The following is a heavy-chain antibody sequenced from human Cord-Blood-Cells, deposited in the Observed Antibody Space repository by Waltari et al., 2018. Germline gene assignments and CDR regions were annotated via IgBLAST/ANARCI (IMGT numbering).Heavy chain of an antibody. CDR2: IYHSGST. D-gene: IGHD3-3*01. Sequence: QLQLQESGSGLVKPSQTLSLTCAVSGGSISSGGYSWSWIRQPPGKGLEWIGYIYHSGSTYYNPSLKSRGTISVDRSKNQFSLKLSSVTAADTAVYYCASTYYDFWSGYYDAFDIWGQGTMVTVSS. V-gene: IGHV4-30-2*01. CDR1: GGSISSGGYS. J-gene: IGHJ3*02. CDR3: ASTYYDFWSGYYDAFDI.